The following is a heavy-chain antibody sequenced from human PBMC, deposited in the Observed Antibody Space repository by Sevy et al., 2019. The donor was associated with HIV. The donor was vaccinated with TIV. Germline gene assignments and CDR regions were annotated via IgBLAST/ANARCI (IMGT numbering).Heavy chain of an antibody. D-gene: IGHD3-3*02. Sequence: ASVKVSCKVSGYTLTELSMHWVRQAPGKGLEWMGGFDPEDGETIYAQKFQGRLTMTEDTSTNTANMELSSLRSEETGVYYWATGLPGEYPGGGCIRGFSDYFAYWGQGALVTVSS. CDR2: FDPEDGET. J-gene: IGHJ4*02. CDR1: GYTLTELS. CDR3: ATGLPGEYPGGGCIRGFSDYFAY. V-gene: IGHV1-24*01.